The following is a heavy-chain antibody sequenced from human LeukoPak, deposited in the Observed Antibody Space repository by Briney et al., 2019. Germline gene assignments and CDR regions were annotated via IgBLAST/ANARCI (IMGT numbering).Heavy chain of an antibody. Sequence: PSDPLTLTCAVYGGSFSGYYWSWIPQPPGKGLEGIGEINHSGSTNYNPSLKSRVTISVVTSKNQFSLKLSSVTASDTAVYYCARGRFGLTMVRGVIIARRWFDPWGQGTLVTVSS. D-gene: IGHD3-10*01. J-gene: IGHJ5*02. CDR3: ARGRFGLTMVRGVIIARRWFDP. V-gene: IGHV4-34*01. CDR2: INHSGST. CDR1: GGSFSGYY.